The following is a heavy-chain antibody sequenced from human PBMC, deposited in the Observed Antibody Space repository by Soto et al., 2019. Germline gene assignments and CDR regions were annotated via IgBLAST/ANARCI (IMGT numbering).Heavy chain of an antibody. CDR2: ISGSGGST. CDR3: AKYMSYYYDSSGYYYSASETYYGMDV. D-gene: IGHD3-22*01. J-gene: IGHJ6*02. V-gene: IGHV3-23*01. CDR1: GFTFSSYA. Sequence: GGSLRLSCAASGFTFSSYAMSWVRQAPGKGLEWVSAISGSGGSTYYADSVKGRFTISRDNSKNTLYLQMNSLRAEDTAVYYCAKYMSYYYDSSGYYYSASETYYGMDVWAQGTTVTV.